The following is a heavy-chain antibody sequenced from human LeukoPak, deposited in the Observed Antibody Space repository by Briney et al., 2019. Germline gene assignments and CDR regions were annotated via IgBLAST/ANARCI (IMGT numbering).Heavy chain of an antibody. CDR3: ARDPYDSSSGDAFDI. CDR1: GGSISSGDYY. Sequence: PSETLSLTCTVSGGSISSGDYYWSWIRQPPGKGLEWIGYIYYSGSTYYNPSLKSRVTISVDTSKNQFSLKLSSVTAADTAVYYCARDPYDSSSGDAFDIWGQGTMVTVSS. V-gene: IGHV4-30-4*01. CDR2: IYYSGST. J-gene: IGHJ3*02. D-gene: IGHD3-22*01.